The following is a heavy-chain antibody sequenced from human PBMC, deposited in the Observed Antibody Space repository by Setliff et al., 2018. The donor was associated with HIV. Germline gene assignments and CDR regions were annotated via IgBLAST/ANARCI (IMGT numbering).Heavy chain of an antibody. J-gene: IGHJ4*02. D-gene: IGHD2-2*01. CDR2: IYITEDT. CDR1: GGSISTGNYY. CDR3: ARTHRYCSGNSCSKVSFDS. Sequence: SETLSLTCSVSGGSISTGNYYWSWIRQPAGKGLEWIGHIYITEDTDYNPSLKSRVTISEDTSKNQFSLKVNSVTAADTAMYFCARTHRYCSGNSCSKVSFDSWGQGALVTVSS. V-gene: IGHV4-61*09.